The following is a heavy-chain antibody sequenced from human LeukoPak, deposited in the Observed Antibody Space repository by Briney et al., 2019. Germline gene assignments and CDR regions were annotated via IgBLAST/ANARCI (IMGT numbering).Heavy chain of an antibody. CDR2: INPNSGGT. CDR1: GYTFTGYY. CDR3: ARGVAAQKVWFDP. Sequence: ASVKVSCKASGYTFTGYYMHWVRQAPGQGLEWTGWINPNSGGTNYAQKFQGRVTMTRDTSISTAYMELSRLRSDDTAVYYCARGVAAQKVWFDPWGQGTLVTVSS. V-gene: IGHV1-2*02. J-gene: IGHJ5*02. D-gene: IGHD6-13*01.